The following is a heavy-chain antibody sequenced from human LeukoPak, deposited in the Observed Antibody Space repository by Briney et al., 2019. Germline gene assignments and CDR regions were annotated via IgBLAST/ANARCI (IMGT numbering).Heavy chain of an antibody. CDR2: ISGSGGST. V-gene: IGHV3-23*01. Sequence: GGSLRLSCAASGFTFSSYAMSWVRQAPGKGLEWVSGISGSGGSTYYADSVKGRFTISRDNSKNTLYLQMNSLRAEDTAVYYCAKEESIVGASDYFDYWGQGTLVTVSS. CDR1: GFTFSSYA. CDR3: AKEESIVGASDYFDY. D-gene: IGHD1-26*01. J-gene: IGHJ4*02.